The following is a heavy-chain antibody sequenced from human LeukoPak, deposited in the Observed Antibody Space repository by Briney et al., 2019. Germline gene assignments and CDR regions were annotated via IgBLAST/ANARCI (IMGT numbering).Heavy chain of an antibody. CDR3: ARAPLPHPSYMDV. D-gene: IGHD1-14*01. CDR2: ISSSSSYI. Sequence: GGSLRLSCAASEFTFSGYWMNWVRQAPGKGLEWVSSISSSSSYIYYADSVKGRFTISRDNAKNSLYLQMNSLRAEDTAVYYCARAPLPHPSYMDVWGKGTTVTVSS. CDR1: EFTFSGYW. V-gene: IGHV3-21*01. J-gene: IGHJ6*03.